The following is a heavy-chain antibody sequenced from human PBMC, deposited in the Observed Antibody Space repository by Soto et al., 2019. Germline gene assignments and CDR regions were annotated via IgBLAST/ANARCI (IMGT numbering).Heavy chain of an antibody. CDR1: GFTFSSYG. CDR3: ARDYDSSGYPRYYFDY. V-gene: IGHV3-33*01. Sequence: GGSLRLSCAASGFTFSSYGMHWVRQAPGKGLEWVAVLWYDGSNKYYADSVKGRFTISRDNSKNTLYLQMNSLRAEDTAVYYCARDYDSSGYPRYYFDYWGQGTLVTXSS. J-gene: IGHJ4*02. CDR2: LWYDGSNK. D-gene: IGHD3-22*01.